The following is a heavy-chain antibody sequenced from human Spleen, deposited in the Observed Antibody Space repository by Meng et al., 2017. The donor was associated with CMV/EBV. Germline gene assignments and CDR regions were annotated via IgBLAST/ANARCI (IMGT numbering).Heavy chain of an antibody. D-gene: IGHD2-15*01. V-gene: IGHV4-59*01. J-gene: IGHJ6*02. CDR1: GDSMSSYY. CDR3: ARFDMDVEGYYGMDV. CDR2: ISDSGST. Sequence: SETLSLTCTVSGDSMSSYYWNWLRQPPGKGLEWIAYISDSGSTHYNPSLKSRVTISLDTSKTQFSVKLSPVTAADTAVYYCARFDMDVEGYYGMDVWGQGTTVTVSS.